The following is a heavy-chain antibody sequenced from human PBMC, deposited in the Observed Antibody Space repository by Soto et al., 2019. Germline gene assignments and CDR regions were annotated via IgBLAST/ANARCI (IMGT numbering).Heavy chain of an antibody. Sequence: SETLSLTCTVSGGSISSSSYYWGWIRQPPGKGLEWIGSSYYSGSTYYNPSLKSRVTIAVDTSKNQFSLKLSSVTAADTAVYYCARHTPAISISDHWGQGTLVTVSS. CDR2: SYYSGST. D-gene: IGHD2-15*01. CDR3: ARHTPAISISDH. CDR1: GGSISSSSYY. J-gene: IGHJ4*01. V-gene: IGHV4-39*01.